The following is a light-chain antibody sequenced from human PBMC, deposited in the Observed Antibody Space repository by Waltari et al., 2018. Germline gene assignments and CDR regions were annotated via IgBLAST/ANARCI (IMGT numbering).Light chain of an antibody. CDR2: DVS. Sequence: QSALTQPASVSGSPGQSITISCTGTSSYVGGYNYVSWYQQHPGKAPKLMIYDVSNRPSGVSIRFSGSKSGNTASLTISGLQAEDKADYYCSSYTTSSTRVFGGGTKLTVL. V-gene: IGLV2-14*03. CDR1: SSYVGGYNY. J-gene: IGLJ3*02. CDR3: SSYTTSSTRV.